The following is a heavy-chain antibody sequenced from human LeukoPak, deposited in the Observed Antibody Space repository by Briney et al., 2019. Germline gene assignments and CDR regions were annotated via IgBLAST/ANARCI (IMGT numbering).Heavy chain of an antibody. CDR1: GYTFTSYG. CDR2: ISAYNGST. D-gene: IGHD5-12*01. CDR3: ARSGYSGYDYYFDY. Sequence: ASVKVSCKASGYTFTSYGIRWVRQAPGQGLEWMGWISAYNGSTNYAQKLQDRVTMTTDTSTSTAYMELRSLRSDDTAVYCCARSGYSGYDYYFDYWGQGTLVTVSS. J-gene: IGHJ4*02. V-gene: IGHV1-18*01.